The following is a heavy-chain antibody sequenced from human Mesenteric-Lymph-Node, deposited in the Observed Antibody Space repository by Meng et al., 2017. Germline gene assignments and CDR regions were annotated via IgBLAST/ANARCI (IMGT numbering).Heavy chain of an antibody. J-gene: IGHJ4*02. CDR2: ISADGTAT. V-gene: IGHV3-74*01. Sequence: GGSLRLSCAASGFNLISHWMHWVRQEKGKGLVWVARISADGTATSYADSVKGRFTISRDNVKNTLDLQMERLRAEDTAVYYCARDKGGDYAFDYWGQGTLVTVSS. CDR3: ARDKGGDYAFDY. D-gene: IGHD4-17*01. CDR1: GFNLISHW.